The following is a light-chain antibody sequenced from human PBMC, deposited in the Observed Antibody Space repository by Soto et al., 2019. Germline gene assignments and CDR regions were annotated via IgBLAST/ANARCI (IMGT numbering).Light chain of an antibody. CDR3: SSYTSTSTPCV. J-gene: IGLJ1*01. V-gene: IGLV2-14*02. CDR2: EVS. Sequence: QSVLTQPASVSGSPGQSITISCTGTSSDVGFYNLVSWYQQHPGKAPKLIIYEVSHRPSGASNHFSGYKSGNTASLTISGLQAEDEADYYCSSYTSTSTPCVFGTGTKVTVL. CDR1: SSDVGFYNL.